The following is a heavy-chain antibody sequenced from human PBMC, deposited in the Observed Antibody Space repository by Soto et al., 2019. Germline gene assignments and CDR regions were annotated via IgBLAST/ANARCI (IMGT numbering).Heavy chain of an antibody. J-gene: IGHJ4*02. D-gene: IGHD2-15*01. Sequence: QVQLQESSPGLVKPSETLSLTCFVSGGSINSAGHYWTWIRQHPGKGLEWMGYIHYSGSTYYNPALKSRPTIPVDTSNNQFSLKLNSVTAADPAVYFSARDGCRGGSCHDFWGQGTLVTVSS. CDR1: GGSINSAGHY. CDR3: ARDGCRGGSCHDF. V-gene: IGHV4-31*03. CDR2: IHYSGST.